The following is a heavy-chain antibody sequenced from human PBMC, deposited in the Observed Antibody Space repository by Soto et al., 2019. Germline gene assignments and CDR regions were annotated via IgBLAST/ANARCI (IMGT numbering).Heavy chain of an antibody. CDR3: AVGAVDIVPTGMKPFDP. CDR1: GGTFSNYA. Sequence: QVQLVQSGAEVKKPGSSVKVSCKASGGTFSNYAISWVRQAPGQGLEWMGGIIPIFGTANYAQKFQGRVTITGDESTSTAYMELSSLRSEDTAIYYCAVGAVDIVPTGMKPFDPWGQGTLVTVSS. D-gene: IGHD5-12*01. J-gene: IGHJ5*02. CDR2: IIPIFGTA. V-gene: IGHV1-69*12.